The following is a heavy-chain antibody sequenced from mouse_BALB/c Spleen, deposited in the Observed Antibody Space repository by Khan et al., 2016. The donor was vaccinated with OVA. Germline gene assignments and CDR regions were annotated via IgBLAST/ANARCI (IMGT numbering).Heavy chain of an antibody. CDR1: GYTFTDFA. CDR3: TRGSGKFRFAY. CDR2: ISTYYGDT. Sequence: QVQLQQSGAELVRPGVSVKISCKGSGYTFTDFAMHWVKQSHSKSLEWIGVISTYYGDTTYNQKFKDKATMTVDKSASTAYMELGRLTSEDSAIYYCTRGSGKFRFAYWGQGTLVTVSA. J-gene: IGHJ3*01. V-gene: IGHV1S137*01. D-gene: IGHD1-3*01.